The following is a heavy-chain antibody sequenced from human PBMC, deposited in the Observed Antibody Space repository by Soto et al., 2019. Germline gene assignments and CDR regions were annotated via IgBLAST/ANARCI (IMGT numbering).Heavy chain of an antibody. Sequence: GGSLRLACAASGFTFSSYAMSWVRQAPGKGLEWVSAISGSGGSTYYADSVKGRFTISRDNSKSTLYLQVDSLRPEDAAVYYCARDPKTSGGQHWAFNYFDSWGQGTLVTVSS. D-gene: IGHD7-27*01. V-gene: IGHV3-23*01. CDR1: GFTFSSYA. CDR3: ARDPKTSGGQHWAFNYFDS. J-gene: IGHJ4*02. CDR2: ISGSGGST.